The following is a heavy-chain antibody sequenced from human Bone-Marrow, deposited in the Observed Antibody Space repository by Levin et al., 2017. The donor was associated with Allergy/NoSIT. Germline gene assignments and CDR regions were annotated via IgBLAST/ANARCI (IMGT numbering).Heavy chain of an antibody. Sequence: SETLSLTCTVSGGSISSFYDYWAWIRQPPGKGLEWIGTFFHSGNTYYNPSLNSRVTISVDTSKNQFSLNLSSVTAADTAGYYCARRDTVPTQDCFDYWGQGTLVTVSS. CDR2: FFHSGNT. V-gene: IGHV4-39*01. D-gene: IGHD4-23*01. CDR1: GGSISSFYDY. CDR3: ARRDTVPTQDCFDY. J-gene: IGHJ4*02.